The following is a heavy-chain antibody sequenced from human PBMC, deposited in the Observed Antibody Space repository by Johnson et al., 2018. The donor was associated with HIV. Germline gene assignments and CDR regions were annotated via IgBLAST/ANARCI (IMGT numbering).Heavy chain of an antibody. D-gene: IGHD2-21*02. J-gene: IGHJ3*02. V-gene: IGHV3-9*01. CDR3: AKEGRPYGGGDCYSDAFDI. CDR1: GFTFDDYA. CDR2: ISWDSGSI. Sequence: VLLVESGGGLVQPGRSLRLSCAASGFTFDDYAMHWVRQAPGKGLEWVAGISWDSGSIGYADSVKGRFTISSDNAKNSLYLQMNSLRAEDTALYYCAKEGRPYGGGDCYSDAFDIWGQGTMVTVSS.